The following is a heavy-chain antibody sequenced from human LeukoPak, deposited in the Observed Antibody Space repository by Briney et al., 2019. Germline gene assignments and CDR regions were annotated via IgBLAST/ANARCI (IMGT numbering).Heavy chain of an antibody. CDR2: IYTSGST. CDR1: GGSISSYY. D-gene: IGHD3-16*01. Sequence: SETLSLTCTVSGGSISSYYWSWIRQPAGKGLGWIGRIYTSGSTNYNPSLKSRVTMSVDTSKNQFSLKLSSVTAADTAVYYCARDGYVGAFGPWGQGTLVTVSS. J-gene: IGHJ5*02. V-gene: IGHV4-4*07. CDR3: ARDGYVGAFGP.